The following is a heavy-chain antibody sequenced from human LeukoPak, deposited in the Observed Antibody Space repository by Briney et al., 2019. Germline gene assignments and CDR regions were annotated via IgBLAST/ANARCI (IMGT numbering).Heavy chain of an antibody. J-gene: IGHJ4*02. Sequence: SVKVSCKASGGTFSSYAISWVRQAPGRGLEWMGGIIPIFGTANYAQKFQGRVTITADESTSTAYMELSSLRSEDTAVYYCARDTSNIAAAGRGFDYWGQGTLVTVSS. CDR2: IIPIFGTA. CDR3: ARDTSNIAAAGRGFDY. V-gene: IGHV1-69*13. D-gene: IGHD6-13*01. CDR1: GGTFSSYA.